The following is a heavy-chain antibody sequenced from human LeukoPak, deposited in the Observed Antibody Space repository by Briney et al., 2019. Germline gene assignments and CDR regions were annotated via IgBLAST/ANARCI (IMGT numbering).Heavy chain of an antibody. D-gene: IGHD6-13*01. Sequence: SETLSLTCAVSGYSISSGYYWGWIRQPPGKGLEWIGSIYYSGSTYYNPSLKSRVTISVDTSKNQFSLKLSSVTAADTAVYYCARQGVSSSWYGDWFDPRGQGTLVTASS. CDR2: IYYSGST. CDR1: GYSISSGYY. CDR3: ARQGVSSSWYGDWFDP. V-gene: IGHV4-38-2*01. J-gene: IGHJ5*02.